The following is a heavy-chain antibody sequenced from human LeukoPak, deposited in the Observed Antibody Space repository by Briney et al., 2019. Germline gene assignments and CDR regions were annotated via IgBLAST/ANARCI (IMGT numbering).Heavy chain of an antibody. CDR1: GFTFDDYG. J-gene: IGHJ4*02. D-gene: IGHD3-22*01. Sequence: GGSLRLSCAASGFTFDDYGMSWVRQAPGKGLEWVSGIIWNGGSTGYADSVKGRFTISRDNAKNSLYLQMNSLRAEDTALYYCARDARYYYDSSGYYYEGFFDYWGQGTLVTVSS. CDR3: ARDARYYYDSSGYYYEGFFDY. CDR2: IIWNGGST. V-gene: IGHV3-20*04.